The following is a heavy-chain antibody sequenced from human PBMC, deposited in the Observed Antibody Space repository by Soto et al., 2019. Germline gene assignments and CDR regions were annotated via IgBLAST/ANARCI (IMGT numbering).Heavy chain of an antibody. CDR3: ARNLYYDSFDY. CDR1: GYTFTDYN. V-gene: IGHV1-2*04. CDR2: INPNNGDT. D-gene: IGHD3-22*01. Sequence: GASVKVSCKASGYTFTDYNLHWVRQAPGQGLEYMGCINPNNGDTNYAQKFQGWVTMTRDTSISTVYMELSRLTSDDTAVYYCARNLYYDSFDYWGQGTLVTVSS. J-gene: IGHJ4*02.